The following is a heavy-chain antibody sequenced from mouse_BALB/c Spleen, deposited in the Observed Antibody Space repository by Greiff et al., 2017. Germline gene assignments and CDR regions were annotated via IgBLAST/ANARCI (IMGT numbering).Heavy chain of an antibody. V-gene: IGHV5-6-5*01. CDR2: ISSGGST. CDR1: GFTFSSYA. J-gene: IGHJ3*01. D-gene: IGHD1-1*01. CDR3: ARGYGSSAWFAY. Sequence: EVQVVESGGGLVKPGGSLKLSCAASGFTFSSYAMSWVRQTPEKRLEWVASISSGGSTYYPDSVKGRFTISRDNARNILYLQMSSLRSEDTAMYYCARGYGSSAWFAYWGQGTLVTVSA.